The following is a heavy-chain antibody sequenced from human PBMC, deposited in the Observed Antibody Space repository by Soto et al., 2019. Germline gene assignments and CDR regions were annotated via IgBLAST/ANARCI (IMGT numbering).Heavy chain of an antibody. J-gene: IGHJ4*02. CDR3: AREPRNRIAGSTTSEDY. CDR1: GFTVRSNY. V-gene: IGHV3-66*01. Sequence: ESGGGLVQPGGSLRLSCAASGFTVRSNYMSWVRQAPGKGLECVSVLYSGGSTYYADSVKGRFTISRDSSKNTLYLHMNSLRAEDTAVYYCAREPRNRIAGSTTSEDYWGQGTLVTVSS. D-gene: IGHD1-7*01. CDR2: LYSGGST.